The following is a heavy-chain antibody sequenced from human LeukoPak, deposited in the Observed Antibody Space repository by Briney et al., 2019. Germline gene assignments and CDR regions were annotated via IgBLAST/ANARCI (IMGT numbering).Heavy chain of an antibody. CDR3: ASFETVAAKPFDY. D-gene: IGHD6-19*01. CDR2: IKQDGSEK. V-gene: IGHV3-7*01. Sequence: PGGSLRLSCAASGFTFSSYWMSWVRQAPGKGLEWVANIKQDGSEKYYVDSVKGRFTISRDNAKNSLYLQMNSLRAEATAVYYCASFETVAAKPFDYWGQGTLVTVSS. J-gene: IGHJ4*02. CDR1: GFTFSSYW.